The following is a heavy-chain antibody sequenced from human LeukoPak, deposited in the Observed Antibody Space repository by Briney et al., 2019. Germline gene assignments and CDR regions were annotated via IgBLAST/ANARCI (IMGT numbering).Heavy chain of an antibody. Sequence: PGGSLRLSCAASGFTFRSSAMSWVRQAPGQGLEWVSSLDESGSATYYADSVKGRFTISRDNSKNTLYLQMDSLRAEDTAIYYCAKKGSLVSPGNYFDYWGQGTLVTVSS. CDR3: AKKGSLVSPGNYFDY. V-gene: IGHV3-23*05. CDR1: GFTFRSSA. D-gene: IGHD2-2*01. CDR2: LDESGSAT. J-gene: IGHJ4*02.